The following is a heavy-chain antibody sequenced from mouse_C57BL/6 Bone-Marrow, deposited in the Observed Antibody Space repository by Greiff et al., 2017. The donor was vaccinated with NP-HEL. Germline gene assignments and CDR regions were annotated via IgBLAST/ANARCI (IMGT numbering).Heavy chain of an antibody. CDR2: IYPRDGST. V-gene: IGHV1-85*01. CDR1: GYTFTSYD. CDR3: ASLITTVSRGNYYAMDY. D-gene: IGHD1-1*01. Sequence: QVQLKESGPELVKPGASVKLSCKASGYTFTSYDINWVKQRPGQGLEWIGWIYPRDGSTKYNEKFKGKATLTVDTSSSTAYMELHSLTSEDSAFYFCASLITTVSRGNYYAMDYWGQGTSVTVSS. J-gene: IGHJ4*01.